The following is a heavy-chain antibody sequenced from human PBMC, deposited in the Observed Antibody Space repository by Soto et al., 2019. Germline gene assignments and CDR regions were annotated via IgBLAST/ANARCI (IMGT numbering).Heavy chain of an antibody. J-gene: IGHJ5*02. D-gene: IGHD3-10*01. CDR1: GYTFTSYH. V-gene: IGHV1-46*01. Sequence: GASVKVSCKASGYTFTSYHMHWVRQAPGQGLEWMGKINTSGGSTSYAQKFQGRVTMTRDTSTSTVYMELSSLRSEDTAVYYCARWRRRGNWFDPWGQGTLVTVSS. CDR2: INTSGGST. CDR3: ARWRRRGNWFDP.